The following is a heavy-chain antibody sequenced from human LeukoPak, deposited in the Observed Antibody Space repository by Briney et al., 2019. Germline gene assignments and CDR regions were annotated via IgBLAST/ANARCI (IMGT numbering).Heavy chain of an antibody. CDR2: ISHSGSTT. V-gene: IGHV3-23*01. Sequence: PGGSLRLSCAASGFTFSSYAMSWVRQAPGKGLEWVSAISHSGSTTYYADSVKGRFTISRDNSKNTLYLQMNSLRAEDTAVYYCAKGTTMIPSLFDYWGQGTLVTVSS. J-gene: IGHJ4*02. CDR1: GFTFSSYA. CDR3: AKGTTMIPSLFDY. D-gene: IGHD1-1*01.